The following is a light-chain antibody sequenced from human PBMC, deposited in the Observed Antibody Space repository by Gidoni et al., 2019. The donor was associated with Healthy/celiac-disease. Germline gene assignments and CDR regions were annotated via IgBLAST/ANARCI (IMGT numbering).Light chain of an antibody. CDR2: AAS. J-gene: IGKJ5*01. Sequence: EIQIAQSPSSLSASVGDRVTITCRASQSISYYLDWYQQKPGKAPKLLIYAASSLQRGVPSRFSGSGSGTDFTLTISSLQPEDVATYYCQQCYSTPVTFGQGTRLEIK. V-gene: IGKV1-39*01. CDR1: QSISYY. CDR3: QQCYSTPVT.